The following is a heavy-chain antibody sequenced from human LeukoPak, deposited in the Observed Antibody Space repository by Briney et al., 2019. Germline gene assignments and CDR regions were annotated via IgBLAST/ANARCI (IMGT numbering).Heavy chain of an antibody. CDR1: GFTFSSYA. J-gene: IGHJ6*02. D-gene: IGHD3-3*01. V-gene: IGHV3-30-3*01. Sequence: GRSLRLSCAASGFTFSSYAMHWVRQAPGKGLEWVAVISYDGSKKYHADSVKGRFTISRDNSNNMQYLEMDSLRADGTAVYYCARGGDFWSGYKTHEYGLDVWGQGTTVTVSS. CDR3: ARGGDFWSGYKTHEYGLDV. CDR2: ISYDGSKK.